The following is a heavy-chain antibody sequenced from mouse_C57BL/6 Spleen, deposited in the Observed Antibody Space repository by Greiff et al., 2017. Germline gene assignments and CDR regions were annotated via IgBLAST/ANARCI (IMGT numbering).Heavy chain of an antibody. Sequence: QVQLQQPGAELVKPGASVKLSCKASGYTFTSYWMQWVKQRPGQGLEWIGEIDPSDSYTNYNQKFKGKATLTVDPSSSTAYMQLSSLTSEDSAVYCCARNRQRGFFLDCWGQGTTLTVSS. D-gene: IGHD3-2*02. CDR3: ARNRQRGFFLDC. J-gene: IGHJ2*01. V-gene: IGHV1-50*01. CDR2: IDPSDSYT. CDR1: GYTFTSYW.